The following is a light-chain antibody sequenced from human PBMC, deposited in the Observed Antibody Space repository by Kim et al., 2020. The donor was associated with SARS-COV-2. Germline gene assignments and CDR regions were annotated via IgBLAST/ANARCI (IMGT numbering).Light chain of an antibody. J-gene: IGLJ3*02. CDR2: DTS. Sequence: GGTITLTCGSSTGTVTSDHWPYWLQQKPGQAPRTLIYDTSNKYSWTPARFSGSLLGGQAALTLSGAQPEDEADYYCLLLYSVGRRVFGGGTKVTVL. V-gene: IGLV7-46*01. CDR3: LLLYSVGRRV. CDR1: TGTVTSDHW.